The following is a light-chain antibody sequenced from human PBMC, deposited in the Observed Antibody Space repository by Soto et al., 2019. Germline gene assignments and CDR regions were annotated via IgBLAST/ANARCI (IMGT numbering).Light chain of an antibody. J-gene: IGLJ2*01. CDR1: SGHSSYA. CDR3: QTWGTGMPPVV. Sequence: QSVLTQSPSASASLGASVKLTCTLSSGHSSYAIAWHQQQPEKGPRYLMKLNSDGSHSKGDGIPDRFSGSSSGAERYLTISSLQSEDEADYYCQTWGTGMPPVVFGGGTKLTVL. CDR2: LNSDGSH. V-gene: IGLV4-69*01.